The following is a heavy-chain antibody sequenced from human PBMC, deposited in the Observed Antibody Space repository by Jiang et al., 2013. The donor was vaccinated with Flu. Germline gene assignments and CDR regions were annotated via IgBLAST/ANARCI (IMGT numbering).Heavy chain of an antibody. D-gene: IGHD1-26*01. CDR3: ARQRSGSYSYYFDY. CDR1: SISSYY. Sequence: SISSYYWSWIRQPPRKGLEWIGYIYYSGSTNYNPSLKSRVTISVDTSKNQFSLKLSSVTAADTAVYYCARQRSGSYSYYFDYWGQGTLVTVSS. J-gene: IGHJ4*02. CDR2: IYYSGST. V-gene: IGHV4-59*08.